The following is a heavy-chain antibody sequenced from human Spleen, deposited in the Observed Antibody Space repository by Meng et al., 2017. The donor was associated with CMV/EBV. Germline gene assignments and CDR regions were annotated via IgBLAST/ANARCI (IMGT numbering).Heavy chain of an antibody. CDR1: GSISNDDYY. CDR3: ARDVNQYCSSDCVPV. V-gene: IGHV4-30-4*01. D-gene: IGHD4-11*01. J-gene: IGHJ4*02. Sequence: GSISNDDYYWSWYRQPPGKGLEWIGYIYYSGSTFYNSSLASRLSISVDTSRNQFSLKLSSVTVADTAVYFCARDVNQYCSSDCVPVWGQGTLVTVSS. CDR2: IYYSGST.